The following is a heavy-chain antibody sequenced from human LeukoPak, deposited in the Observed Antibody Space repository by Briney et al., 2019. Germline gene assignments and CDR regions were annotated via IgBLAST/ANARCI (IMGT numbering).Heavy chain of an antibody. CDR1: AGSISSSNW. Sequence: SETLSLTCSVSAGSISSSNWWSWVRPSLVKGLEWIGEIYLYGTTNYNPSLKSRVTMSVGRSKNQFSLKLSSVTAADTAVYYCARQKWEQQGRDYYFNGLDVWGPGTTVTVSS. CDR2: IYLYGTT. D-gene: IGHD1-26*01. J-gene: IGHJ6*02. V-gene: IGHV4-4*02. CDR3: ARQKWEQQGRDYYFNGLDV.